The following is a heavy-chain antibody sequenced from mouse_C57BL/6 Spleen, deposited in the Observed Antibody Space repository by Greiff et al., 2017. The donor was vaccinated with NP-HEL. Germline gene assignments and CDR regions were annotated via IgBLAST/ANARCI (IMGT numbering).Heavy chain of an antibody. Sequence: QVQLQQPGAELVKPGASVKMSCKASGYTFTSYWITWVKQKPGQGLEWIGDIYPGSGSTNYNEKFKSKATLTVDTSSSTAYMQLSSLTSEDSAVYYCARDDGYYHYFDYWGQGTTLTVSS. J-gene: IGHJ2*01. CDR1: GYTFTSYW. CDR2: IYPGSGST. CDR3: ARDDGYYHYFDY. D-gene: IGHD2-3*01. V-gene: IGHV1-55*01.